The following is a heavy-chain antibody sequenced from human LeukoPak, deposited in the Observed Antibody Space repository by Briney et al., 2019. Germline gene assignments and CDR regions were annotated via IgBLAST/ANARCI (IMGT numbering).Heavy chain of an antibody. CDR3: ARDPRKYSSSWSFDF. Sequence: ETRSLTCTVSGGSISSYYWSWIRQPARKGLEWIGRIYTSGSTNCNPSLQSRVTMSVDTSKNQFSLKLSSVTAADTAVYYCARDPRKYSSSWSFDFWGRGTRVTVSS. V-gene: IGHV4-4*07. CDR1: GGSISSYY. CDR2: IYTSGST. J-gene: IGHJ4*02. D-gene: IGHD6-13*01.